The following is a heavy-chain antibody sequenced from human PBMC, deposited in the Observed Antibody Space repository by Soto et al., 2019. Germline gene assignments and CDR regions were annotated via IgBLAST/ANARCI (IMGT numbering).Heavy chain of an antibody. CDR3: ARTDPYSGTMY. Sequence: ASVKVSCKASGYTFTRYGISWLRQAPGQGLEWMGWISAYNGNTNYAQKLQGRVTMTTDTSTGTAYMELRSLRSDDTAVYYCARTDPYSGTMYWGQGTLVTVSS. CDR2: ISAYNGNT. V-gene: IGHV1-18*01. CDR1: GYTFTRYG. D-gene: IGHD1-26*01. J-gene: IGHJ4*02.